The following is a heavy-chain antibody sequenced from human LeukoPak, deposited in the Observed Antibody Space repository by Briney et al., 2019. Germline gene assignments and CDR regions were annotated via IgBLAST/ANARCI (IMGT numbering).Heavy chain of an antibody. CDR1: GYTLTSYA. CDR3: ARKAYCSGGNRWDFNAFDI. V-gene: IGHV7-4-1*02. D-gene: IGHD2-15*01. Sequence: ASVKVSCKASGYTLTSYAMNWVRQAPGQGLEWMGWINTNTGNPTYAQGFTGRFVFSLDTSVSTAYLQISSLKAEDTGVYYCARKAYCSGGNRWDFNAFDIWGQGTMVTVSS. CDR2: INTNTGNP. J-gene: IGHJ3*02.